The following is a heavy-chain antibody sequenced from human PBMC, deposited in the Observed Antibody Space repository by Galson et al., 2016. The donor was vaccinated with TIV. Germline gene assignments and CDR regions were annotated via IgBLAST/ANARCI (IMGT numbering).Heavy chain of an antibody. V-gene: IGHV3-30-3*01. Sequence: SLRLSCAASGFAFSTYAMHWVRQAPGKGLEWVALISYYGSDKYYADSVKGRFTISRDNSKNTLYLQMKNLRAEDTAVYYCARGDYPATVTTYYYYGMDVWGQGTTVTVSS. CDR1: GFAFSTYA. CDR2: ISYYGSDK. J-gene: IGHJ6*02. D-gene: IGHD4-11*01. CDR3: ARGDYPATVTTYYYYGMDV.